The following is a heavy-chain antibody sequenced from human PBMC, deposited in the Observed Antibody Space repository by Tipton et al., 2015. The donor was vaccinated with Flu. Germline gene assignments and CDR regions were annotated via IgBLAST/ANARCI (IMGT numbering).Heavy chain of an antibody. D-gene: IGHD3-22*01. Sequence: QLVQSGAEVKKPGASVKVSCKASGYTFTGYYIHWVRQAPGQGLEWMGWINPNSGGTNYAQKFQGRVTMTRDTSISTAYMELSRLRSDDTAVYYCARSVGDSSGYSIDYWGQGTLVTVSS. V-gene: IGHV1-2*02. CDR3: ARSVGDSSGYSIDY. CDR2: INPNSGGT. J-gene: IGHJ4*02. CDR1: GYTFTGYY.